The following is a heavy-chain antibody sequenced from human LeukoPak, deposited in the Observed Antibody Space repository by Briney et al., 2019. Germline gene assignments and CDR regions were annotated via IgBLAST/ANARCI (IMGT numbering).Heavy chain of an antibody. V-gene: IGHV3-9*02. CDR1: GFTSGDYA. Sequence: GRSLRLSCAASGFTSGDYAMHWVRQAPGKGREWVSGIRWNSGSTGYADSVKGRFTISRDNAKNSLYLQMNSLRAEDTALYYWANDIAVADTRAFDIWGQGTMVTVSS. CDR2: IRWNSGST. D-gene: IGHD6-19*01. J-gene: IGHJ3*02. CDR3: ANDIAVADTRAFDI.